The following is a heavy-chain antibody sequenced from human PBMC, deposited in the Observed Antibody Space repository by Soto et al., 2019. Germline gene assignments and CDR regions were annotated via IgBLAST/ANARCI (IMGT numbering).Heavy chain of an antibody. V-gene: IGHV3-33*01. D-gene: IGHD4-17*01. CDR3: ARDDDYGDNGLDY. Sequence: QVQLVESGGGVVQPGGSLRLSCAASGVTFGRHGMHWVRQAPGKGLEWVAVIGSDGRRASYADSVKGRFTISRDNGQNPLYLQMNSLRAEETAVYYCARDDDYGDNGLDYWGQGTLVTVSS. CDR2: IGSDGRRA. CDR1: GVTFGRHG. J-gene: IGHJ4*02.